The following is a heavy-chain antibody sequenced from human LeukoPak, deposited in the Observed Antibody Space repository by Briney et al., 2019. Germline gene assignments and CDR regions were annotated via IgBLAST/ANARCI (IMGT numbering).Heavy chain of an antibody. CDR2: ISYDGSNK. CDR3: ARDRDSGRYCDY. D-gene: IGHD1-26*01. J-gene: IGHJ4*02. V-gene: IGHV3-30*04. Sequence: GRSLRLSCAASGFTFSSYGMHWVRQAPGKGLEWVAVISYDGSNKYYADSVKGRFTISRDNSKNTLYLQMNSLRAEDTAVYYCARDRDSGRYCDYWDQGSLVTVSS. CDR1: GFTFSSYG.